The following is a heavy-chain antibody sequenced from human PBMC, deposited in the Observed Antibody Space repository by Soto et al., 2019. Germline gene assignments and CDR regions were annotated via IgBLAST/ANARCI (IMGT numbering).Heavy chain of an antibody. CDR2: IHPGDSDT. Sequence: GESLKISCSTSGYSFTSYWIGWVRQMPGKGLEWMGIIHPGDSDTRYSPSFQGQVTISADKSITTAYLQWSSLKASDTAIYYCARSRTYGGNSFDYWGQGTLVTAPQ. V-gene: IGHV5-51*01. J-gene: IGHJ4*02. D-gene: IGHD2-15*01. CDR3: ARSRTYGGNSFDY. CDR1: GYSFTSYW.